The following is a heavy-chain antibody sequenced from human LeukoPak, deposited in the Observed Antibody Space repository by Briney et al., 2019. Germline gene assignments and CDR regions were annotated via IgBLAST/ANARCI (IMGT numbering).Heavy chain of an antibody. CDR2: ISSSSSYI. CDR1: GFTFSSYS. CDR3: TRGKNFRADAFDI. J-gene: IGHJ3*02. Sequence: GGSLRLSCAASGFTFSSYSMNWVRQAPGKGLEWVSSISSSSSYIYYADSVKGRFTISRDNAKNSLYLQMNSLRAEDTAVYYCTRGKNFRADAFDIWGQGTMVTVSS. V-gene: IGHV3-21*01. D-gene: IGHD2/OR15-2a*01.